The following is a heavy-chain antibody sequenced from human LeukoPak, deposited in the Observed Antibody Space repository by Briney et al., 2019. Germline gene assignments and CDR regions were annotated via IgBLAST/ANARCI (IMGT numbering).Heavy chain of an antibody. CDR2: IYSGGST. CDR1: GFTVSSNY. V-gene: IGHV3-53*01. J-gene: IGHJ4*02. D-gene: IGHD6-13*01. Sequence: GGSLRLSCAASGFTVSSNYMGWVRLAPGKGLEWVSLIYSGGSTFYADSVKGRFTISRDNSKNTLYLQMNSLGAKDTAVYYCARVAAAGREYFDFWGQGTLVTVSS. CDR3: ARVAAAGREYFDF.